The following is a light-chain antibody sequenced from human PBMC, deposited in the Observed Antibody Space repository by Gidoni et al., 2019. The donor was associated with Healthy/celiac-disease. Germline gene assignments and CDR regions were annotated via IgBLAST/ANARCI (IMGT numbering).Light chain of an antibody. CDR3: QQRSNWPLHT. CDR2: DAS. J-gene: IGKJ4*01. CDR1: QSVSSY. Sequence: EIVLTQSPATLSLSPGERATLSCRASQSVSSYLAWYQQKPGQAPRLLIYDASNRATGIPARFSGSGSGTDFTLTISSLEPEDFAVYYCQQRSNWPLHTFXGXTKVEIK. V-gene: IGKV3-11*01.